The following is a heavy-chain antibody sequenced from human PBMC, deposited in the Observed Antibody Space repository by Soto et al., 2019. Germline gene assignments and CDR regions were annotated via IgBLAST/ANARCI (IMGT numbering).Heavy chain of an antibody. J-gene: IGHJ4*02. D-gene: IGHD1-26*01. CDR1: GGTFSSYA. Sequence: SVKVSCKASGGTFSSYAISWVRQAPGQGLEWMGGIIPIFGTANYAQKFQGRVTITADESTSTAYMELSSLRSEDTAVYYCASRVGASDRAYYFDEWGQGTLVTVSS. CDR2: IIPIFGTA. V-gene: IGHV1-69*13. CDR3: ASRVGASDRAYYFDE.